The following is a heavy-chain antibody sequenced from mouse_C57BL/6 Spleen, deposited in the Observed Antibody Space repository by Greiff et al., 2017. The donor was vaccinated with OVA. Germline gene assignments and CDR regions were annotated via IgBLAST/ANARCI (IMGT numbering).Heavy chain of an antibody. V-gene: IGHV7-3*01. CDR1: GFTFTDYY. CDR2: IRNKANGYTT. Sequence: EVQRVESGGGLVQPGGSLSLSCAASGFTFTDYYMRWVRQPPGKALEWLGFIRNKANGYTTEYSASVKGRFTISRYNSQSILYLQMNALRAEDSATYYCARYNYGSSWYFDVWGTGTTVTVSS. D-gene: IGHD1-1*01. CDR3: ARYNYGSSWYFDV. J-gene: IGHJ1*03.